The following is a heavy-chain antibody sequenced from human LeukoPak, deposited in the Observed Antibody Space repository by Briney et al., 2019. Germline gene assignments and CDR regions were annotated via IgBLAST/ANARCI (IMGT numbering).Heavy chain of an antibody. Sequence: ASVKVSCKASGYTFTGYYMHWVRQAPGQGLEWMGIINPSGGSTSYAQKFQGRVTMTRDTSTSTVYMELSSLRSEDTAVYYCARGARRDVLRYFDRGDFDYWGQGTLVTVSS. J-gene: IGHJ4*02. CDR1: GYTFTGYY. V-gene: IGHV1-46*01. CDR3: ARGARRDVLRYFDRGDFDY. CDR2: INPSGGST. D-gene: IGHD3-9*01.